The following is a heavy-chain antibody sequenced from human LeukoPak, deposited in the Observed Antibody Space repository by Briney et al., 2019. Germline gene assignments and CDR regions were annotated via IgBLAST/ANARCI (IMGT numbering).Heavy chain of an antibody. CDR1: GFTFSVYA. V-gene: IGHV3-30*04. D-gene: IGHD6-19*01. Sequence: PGGSLRLSCAASGFTFSVYAMHWVRQAPGKGLEWVAVVSNDESIKYYADSVKGRFTISRDNSKNTLFLQMNSLRSEDTAMYYCARVQGGGYRTADYWGQGTLVTVSS. CDR2: VSNDESIK. J-gene: IGHJ4*02. CDR3: ARVQGGGYRTADY.